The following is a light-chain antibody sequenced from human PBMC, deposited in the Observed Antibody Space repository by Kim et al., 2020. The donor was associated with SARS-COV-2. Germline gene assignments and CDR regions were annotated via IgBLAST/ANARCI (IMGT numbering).Light chain of an antibody. V-gene: IGKV3-20*01. CDR3: QQYGSSFT. Sequence: LSPGERATLSCRTSQSISSSYLAWYQQKPGQAPRLLIYGASTRATGIPDRFSGSGSGTDFTLTISRLEPEDFVVYYCQQYGSSFTFGPGTKVDI. J-gene: IGKJ3*01. CDR1: QSISSSY. CDR2: GAS.